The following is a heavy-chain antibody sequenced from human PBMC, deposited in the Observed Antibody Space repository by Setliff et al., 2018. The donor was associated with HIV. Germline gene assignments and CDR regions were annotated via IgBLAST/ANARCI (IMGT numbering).Heavy chain of an antibody. CDR3: ARDYLHVFDI. CDR1: GYTFTDYY. CDR2: IDPNTGDT. V-gene: IGHV1-2*02. Sequence: ASVKVSCKASGYTFTDYYMHWVRQAPGQGLEWMGYIDPNTGDTNYAQNFQGRVTMTRDTSINTAYMELSRLRSDDTAVYYCARDYLHVFDIWGQGTMVTVSS. J-gene: IGHJ3*02.